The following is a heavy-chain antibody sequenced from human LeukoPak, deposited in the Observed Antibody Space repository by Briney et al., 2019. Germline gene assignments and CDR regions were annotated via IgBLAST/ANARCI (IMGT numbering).Heavy chain of an antibody. CDR1: GYTFTSYD. J-gene: IGHJ5*02. CDR2: MNPNSGNT. D-gene: IGHD3-3*01. V-gene: IGHV1-8*01. Sequence: ASVKVSCKASGYTFTSYDINWVRQATGQGLEWMGWMNPNSGNTGYAQKFQGRVTMTRNTSISKAYMELSSLRSEDTAVYYCARAHYDFWSGYYNAVNWFDPWGQGTLVTVSS. CDR3: ARAHYDFWSGYYNAVNWFDP.